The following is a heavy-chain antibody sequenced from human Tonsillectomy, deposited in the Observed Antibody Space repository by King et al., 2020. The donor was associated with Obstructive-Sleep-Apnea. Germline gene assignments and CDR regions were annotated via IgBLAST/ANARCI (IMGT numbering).Heavy chain of an antibody. D-gene: IGHD3/OR15-3a*01. CDR2: IYNSGST. J-gene: IGHJ4*02. CDR1: GGSISNYY. V-gene: IGHV4-59*08. CDR3: ARRSFDRTGYYLDY. Sequence: HVQLQESGPGLVRPSETLSLTCTVSGGSISNYYWSWIRQPPGKGLEWIGYIYNSGSTNYNPTLKSRVTISVDTSKNQFSLKLSPVTAADTAVYYCARRSFDRTGYYLDYWGQGTLVTVSS.